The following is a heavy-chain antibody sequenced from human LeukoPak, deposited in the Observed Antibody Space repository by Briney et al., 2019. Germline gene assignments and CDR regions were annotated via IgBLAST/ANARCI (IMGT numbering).Heavy chain of an antibody. J-gene: IGHJ6*03. CDR3: ASAKRSYYYMDV. Sequence: PSETLSLTCAVSGASISGSGYYWGWIRQPPGKGLEWIGNIYYSGSTYYNASLQSRVTISVDTSKNQFSLKLSSVTAADTAIYYCASAKRSYYYMDVWGKGTTVTVSS. V-gene: IGHV4-39*07. CDR1: GASISGSGYY. CDR2: IYYSGST.